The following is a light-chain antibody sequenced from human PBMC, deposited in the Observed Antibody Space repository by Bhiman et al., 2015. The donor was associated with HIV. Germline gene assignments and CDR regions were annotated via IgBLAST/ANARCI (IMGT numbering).Light chain of an antibody. CDR2: DVT. CDR1: SSDVGGYNY. CDR3: CSYAGSRV. J-gene: IGLJ2*01. V-gene: IGLV2-14*03. Sequence: QSALTQPASVSGSPGQSITISCTGTSSDVGGYNYVSWYQQYPGKAPKLIIYDVTNRPSGVSNRFSGSKSGNTASLTISGLQAEDEADYYCCSYAGSRVFGGGTKLTVL.